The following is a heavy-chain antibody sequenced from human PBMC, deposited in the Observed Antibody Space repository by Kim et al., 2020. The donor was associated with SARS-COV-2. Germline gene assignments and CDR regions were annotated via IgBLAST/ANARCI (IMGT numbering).Heavy chain of an antibody. CDR3: AKNTGQWLAGDFGY. Sequence: AASGEGRLTISRDHAKNTLYLQMNSLRAEDTAVYYCAKNTGQWLAGDFGYWGQGTLVTVSS. V-gene: IGHV3-23*01. D-gene: IGHD6-19*01. J-gene: IGHJ4*02.